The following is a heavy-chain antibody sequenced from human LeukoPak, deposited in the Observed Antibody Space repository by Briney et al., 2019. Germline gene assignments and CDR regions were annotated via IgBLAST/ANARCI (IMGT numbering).Heavy chain of an antibody. Sequence: GGSLRLSCAASGLTLSNHWMHWVRQAPGKGLVWVSRISGDEIWTSYADSVKGRFTVSRDNAKNTLYLQVNNLRAEDTAVYYCARGPNSNWSGLDFWGQGTLLTVSS. CDR1: GLTLSNHW. J-gene: IGHJ4*02. CDR3: ARGPNSNWSGLDF. V-gene: IGHV3-74*01. D-gene: IGHD6-6*01. CDR2: ISGDEIWT.